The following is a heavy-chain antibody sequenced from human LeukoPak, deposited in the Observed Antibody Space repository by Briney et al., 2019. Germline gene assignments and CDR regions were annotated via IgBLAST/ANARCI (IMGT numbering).Heavy chain of an antibody. Sequence: GGSLRLSCAASGFTFSSYSMNWVRQAPGKGLEWVSYISSSSSTIYYADSVKGRFTISRDNAKNSLYLQMNSLRAEDTAVYYCARVITIFGVVTLDYWGRGTLVTVSS. CDR1: GFTFSSYS. J-gene: IGHJ4*02. CDR3: ARVITIFGVVTLDY. CDR2: ISSSSSTI. D-gene: IGHD3-3*01. V-gene: IGHV3-48*01.